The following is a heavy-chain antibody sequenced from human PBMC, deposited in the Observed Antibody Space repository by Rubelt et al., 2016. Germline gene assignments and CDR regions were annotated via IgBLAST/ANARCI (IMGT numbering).Heavy chain of an antibody. CDR2: ISTYNGIT. Sequence: VQLVQSGPEMKTPGASVRVSCKASGYTFINYGITWVRQAPGQGLEWMGWISTYNGITHYALQFLGRLTLTKETPTSTVYMELRGLRPDDTAVYFCARDHQDYWSGYAPYWGQGALVTVSP. D-gene: IGHD3-3*01. CDR3: ARDHQDYWSGYAPY. CDR1: GYTFINYG. V-gene: IGHV1-18*01. J-gene: IGHJ4*02.